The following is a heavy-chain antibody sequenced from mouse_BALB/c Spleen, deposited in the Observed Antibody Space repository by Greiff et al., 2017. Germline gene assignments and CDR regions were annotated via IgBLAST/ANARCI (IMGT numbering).Heavy chain of an antibody. CDR3: ARAPAYTSCYTMDY. V-gene: IGHV5-4*02. J-gene: IGHJ4*01. Sequence: EVLLVEPGGGLVKPGGSLKLSCAASGFTFSDYYMYWVRQTPEKRLEWVATISDGGSYTYYPDSVKGRFTISRDNAKNNLYLQMSSLKSEDTAMYYCARAPAYTSCYTMDYWGQGTSVTVSA. CDR1: GFTFSDYY. CDR2: ISDGGSYT. D-gene: IGHD2-10*01.